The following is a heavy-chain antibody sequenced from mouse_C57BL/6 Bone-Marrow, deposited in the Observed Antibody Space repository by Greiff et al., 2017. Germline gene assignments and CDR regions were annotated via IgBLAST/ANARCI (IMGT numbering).Heavy chain of an antibody. Sequence: VKVVESGAELARPGASVKLSCKASGYTFTSYGISWVKQRTGQGLEWIGEIYPRSGNTYYNEKFKGKATLTADKSSSTAYMELRSLTSEDSAVYFCARGGDYYGSSPSWFAYWGQGTLVTVSA. D-gene: IGHD1-1*01. V-gene: IGHV1-81*01. J-gene: IGHJ3*01. CDR2: IYPRSGNT. CDR3: ARGGDYYGSSPSWFAY. CDR1: GYTFTSYG.